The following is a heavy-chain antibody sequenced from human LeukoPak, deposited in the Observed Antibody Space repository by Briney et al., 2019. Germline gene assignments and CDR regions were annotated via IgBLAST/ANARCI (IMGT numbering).Heavy chain of an antibody. CDR2: ISYDGSNK. V-gene: IGHV3-30-3*01. Sequence: PGRSLRLSCAASGFTLSSYAMHWVRQAPGKGLEWVAVISYDGSNKYYADSVKGRFTISRDNSKNTLYLQMNSLRAEDTAVYYCARGGRSSGYAWGQGTLVTVSS. J-gene: IGHJ4*02. D-gene: IGHD3-22*01. CDR1: GFTLSSYA. CDR3: ARGGRSSGYA.